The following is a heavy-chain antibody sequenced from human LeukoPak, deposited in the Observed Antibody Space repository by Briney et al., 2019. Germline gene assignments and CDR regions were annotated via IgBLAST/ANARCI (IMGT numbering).Heavy chain of an antibody. D-gene: IGHD6-6*01. V-gene: IGHV4-39*07. J-gene: IGHJ3*02. CDR2: IYYSGST. CDR3: ASTPESSSSDTFDI. CDR1: GGSISSSSYY. Sequence: SETLSLTCTVSGGSISSSSYYWGWIRQPPGKGLEWIGSIYYSGSTYYNPSLKSRVTISVDTSKNQFSLKLSSVTAADTAVYYCASTPESSSSDTFDIWGQGTMVTVSS.